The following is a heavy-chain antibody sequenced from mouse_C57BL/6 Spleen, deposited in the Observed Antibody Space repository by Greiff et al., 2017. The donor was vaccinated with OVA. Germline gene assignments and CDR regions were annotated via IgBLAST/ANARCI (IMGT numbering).Heavy chain of an antibody. CDR3: ARVGDDYGYAMDD. V-gene: IGHV1-64*01. CDR1: GYTFTSYW. J-gene: IGHJ4*01. Sequence: QVQLKQPGAELVKPGASVKLSCKASGYTFTSYWMHWVKQRPGQGLEWIGMIHPNSGSTNYNEKFKSKATLTVDKSSSTAYMQLSSLTSEDSAVYYCARVGDDYGYAMDDWGQGTSVTVSS. D-gene: IGHD2-4*01. CDR2: IHPNSGST.